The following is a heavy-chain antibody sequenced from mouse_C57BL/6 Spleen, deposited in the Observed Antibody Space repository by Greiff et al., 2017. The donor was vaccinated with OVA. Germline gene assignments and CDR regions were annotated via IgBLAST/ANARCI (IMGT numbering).Heavy chain of an antibody. Sequence: EVKLVESGGGLVKPGGSLKLSCAASGFTFSDYGMHWVRQAPEKGLEWVAYISSGSSTIYYADTVKGRFTISRDNARNTLFLQMTSLRSEDTAMYYCARSYGSSYDYWGQGTTLTVSS. CDR3: ARSYGSSYDY. CDR1: GFTFSDYG. CDR2: ISSGSSTI. V-gene: IGHV5-17*01. D-gene: IGHD1-1*01. J-gene: IGHJ2*01.